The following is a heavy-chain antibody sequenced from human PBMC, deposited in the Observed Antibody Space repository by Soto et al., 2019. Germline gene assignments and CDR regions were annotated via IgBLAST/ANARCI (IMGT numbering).Heavy chain of an antibody. Sequence: QVQLVESGGGVVQPGRSLRLSCAASGFTFSRYGMHWVRQAPGKGLEWVAVISYDGSNKYYADSVKGRFTTFRDNSKTTLYLQMSGLRAEDTAVYYWAKDRPVVAVAAPFDSWGKGTLVTVSS. CDR3: AKDRPVVAVAAPFDS. CDR1: GFTFSRYG. J-gene: IGHJ4*02. CDR2: ISYDGSNK. D-gene: IGHD6-19*01. V-gene: IGHV3-30*18.